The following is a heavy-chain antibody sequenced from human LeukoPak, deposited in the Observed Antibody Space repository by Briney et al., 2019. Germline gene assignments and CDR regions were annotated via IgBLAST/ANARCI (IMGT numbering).Heavy chain of an antibody. CDR1: GGSISSYY. Sequence: SETLSLTCNVSGGSISSYYWSWIRQPPGKGLEWIGYIYYSGSTNYNPSLKSRVTISVDTSKNQFSLKLSSVTAADTAVYYCARGKRAGPQLMDYWGQRTLVTVSS. CDR3: ARGKRAGPQLMDY. V-gene: IGHV4-59*01. D-gene: IGHD2-8*01. J-gene: IGHJ4*02. CDR2: IYYSGST.